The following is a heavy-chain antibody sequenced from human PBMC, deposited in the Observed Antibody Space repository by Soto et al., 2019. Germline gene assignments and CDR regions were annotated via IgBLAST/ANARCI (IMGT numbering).Heavy chain of an antibody. CDR1: GYAFNRYG. CDR3: ARGGALSTSWYWGDGLDS. V-gene: IGHV1-18*04. Sequence: QIQLVQSGAEVKKPGASVKVSCKASGYAFNRYGLTWVRQAPGQGLEWMGWISAYNGNTNYAQNLQGRVTMTTDTSTSTAYMELRNLNSDDTAVYYCARGGALSTSWYWGDGLDSWGQGTQVTVSS. J-gene: IGHJ4*02. D-gene: IGHD6-13*01. CDR2: ISAYNGNT.